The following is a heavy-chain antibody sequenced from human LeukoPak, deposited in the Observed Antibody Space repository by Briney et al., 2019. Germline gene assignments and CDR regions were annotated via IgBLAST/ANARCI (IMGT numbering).Heavy chain of an antibody. Sequence: GGSLRLSCAASGFTFSSYAMSWVRQAPGKGLEWVSAISGSGGSTYYADSVKGRFTISRDNSKNPLYLQMDSLRAEDTALYYCAKDIVATITGHTPLFDYWGQGTLVTVSS. CDR3: AKDIVATITGHTPLFDY. V-gene: IGHV3-23*01. CDR1: GFTFSSYA. CDR2: ISGSGGST. D-gene: IGHD5-12*01. J-gene: IGHJ4*02.